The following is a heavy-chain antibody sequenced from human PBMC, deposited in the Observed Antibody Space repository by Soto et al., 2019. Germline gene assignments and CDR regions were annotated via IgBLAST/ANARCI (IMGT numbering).Heavy chain of an antibody. D-gene: IGHD5-12*01. Sequence: SETLSLTCTVSGGSINTFYWSGVRQPAGKGMEWIGRIFSSGSTSFNPSLESRVAMSVDTSKNHFSLNLSYVTAADMAVYYCAREGSYSAYNFAHGIQLWSFDFWGQGALVTVSS. J-gene: IGHJ4*02. CDR2: IFSSGST. CDR3: AREGSYSAYNFAHGIQLWSFDF. CDR1: GGSINTFY. V-gene: IGHV4-4*07.